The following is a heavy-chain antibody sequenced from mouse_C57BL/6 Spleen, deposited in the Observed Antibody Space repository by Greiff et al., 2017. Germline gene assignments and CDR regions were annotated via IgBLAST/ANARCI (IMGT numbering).Heavy chain of an antibody. J-gene: IGHJ4*01. V-gene: IGHV14-3*01. CDR2: IDPPNGNT. CDR1: GYNITNNY. Sequence: EVQLKESVAELVRPGASVKLSCTASGYNITNNYMHWVKQRPEQGLEWIGRIDPPNGNTKYDPKFQGTATITADTSSNTSYLQLSSLTSEDTAIYYCARCDGNYDAMDYWGQGTSVTVSS. D-gene: IGHD2-1*01. CDR3: ARCDGNYDAMDY.